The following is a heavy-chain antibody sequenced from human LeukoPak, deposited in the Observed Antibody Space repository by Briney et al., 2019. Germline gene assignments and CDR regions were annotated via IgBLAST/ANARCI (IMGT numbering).Heavy chain of an antibody. CDR3: ARGYSYGPNYFDY. CDR1: GYTFTGYY. V-gene: IGHV1-2*04. D-gene: IGHD5-18*01. J-gene: IGHJ4*02. CDR2: INPNSGGT. Sequence: GASVKVSCTASGYTFTGYYMHWVRQAPGQGLEWMGWINPNSGGTNYAQKFQGWVTMTRDTSISTAYMELSRLRSDDTAVYYCARGYSYGPNYFDYWGQGTLVTVSS.